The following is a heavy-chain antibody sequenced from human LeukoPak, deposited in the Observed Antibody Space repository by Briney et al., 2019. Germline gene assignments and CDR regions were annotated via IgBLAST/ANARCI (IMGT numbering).Heavy chain of an antibody. CDR3: ARIDGYTYGYAAY. V-gene: IGHV4-38-2*01. Sequence: SETLSLTCAVSGYSISSGYYWGWIRQPPGKGLELIGNIYPSGSTYYNPSLNSRVTISVDTSKNQFSLKLTSATAADTAVYYCARIDGYTYGYAAYWGQGTLVTVSS. CDR1: GYSISSGYY. CDR2: IYPSGST. D-gene: IGHD5-18*01. J-gene: IGHJ4*02.